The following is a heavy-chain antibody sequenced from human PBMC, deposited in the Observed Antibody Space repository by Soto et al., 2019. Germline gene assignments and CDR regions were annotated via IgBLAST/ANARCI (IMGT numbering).Heavy chain of an antibody. CDR3: ARDQGVVVTADNWFDP. D-gene: IGHD2-21*02. CDR1: GGSITDYS. V-gene: IGHV4-4*07. Sequence: SEALSLTCTVSGGSITDYSWVWIRQPAGKGLEWIGRIFSSGSTNYNPSLKGRITMSLDTSKNQFSLKLNSATATDTAVYFCARDQGVVVTADNWFDPWGQGILVTVSS. CDR2: IFSSGST. J-gene: IGHJ5*02.